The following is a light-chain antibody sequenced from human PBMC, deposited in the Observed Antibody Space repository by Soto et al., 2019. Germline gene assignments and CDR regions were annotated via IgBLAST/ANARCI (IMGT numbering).Light chain of an antibody. J-gene: IGLJ2*01. CDR2: TTN. V-gene: IGLV1-44*01. Sequence: QSVLTQPPSASGTPGQTVTISCSGSRSNIGSHTLNWYQHLPGTAPQLLISTTNHRPSGVRDRFSASKSGTSASLAISGLQSDDEADYYCAAWDDSLNVVVFGGGTKLTVL. CDR3: AAWDDSLNVVV. CDR1: RSNIGSHT.